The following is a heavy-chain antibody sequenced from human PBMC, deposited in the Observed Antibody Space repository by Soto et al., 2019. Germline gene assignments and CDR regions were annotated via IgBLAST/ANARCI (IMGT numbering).Heavy chain of an antibody. CDR3: KTLASGHFDS. CDR1: GGSISSPSYN. V-gene: IGHV4-39*01. J-gene: IGHJ4*02. D-gene: IGHD2-8*02. CDR2: VCYCGTT. Sequence: QLRESGPGLLKPSETLSLTCNVSGGSISSPSYNWGWVRQHPGKGPEGIGTVCYCGTTQYNPSLRRRLALSVDTSQSQASLTLTPVTATDTAVYYCKTLASGHFDSWGQGAQVTVSS.